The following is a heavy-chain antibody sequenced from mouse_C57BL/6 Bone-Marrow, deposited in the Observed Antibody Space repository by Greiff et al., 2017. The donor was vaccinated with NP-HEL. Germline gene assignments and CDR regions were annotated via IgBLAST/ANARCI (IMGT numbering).Heavy chain of an antibody. Sequence: EVQLQQSGTVLARPGASVKMTCKTSGYTFTSYWMHWVKQRPGQGLEWIGAIYPGNSDTSYNQKFKGKAKLTAVTSASTAYMELSSLTNEDSAVYYCTRGLLLYWYFDVWGTGTTVTVSS. V-gene: IGHV1-5*01. J-gene: IGHJ1*03. CDR3: TRGLLLYWYFDV. D-gene: IGHD2-3*01. CDR1: GYTFTSYW. CDR2: IYPGNSDT.